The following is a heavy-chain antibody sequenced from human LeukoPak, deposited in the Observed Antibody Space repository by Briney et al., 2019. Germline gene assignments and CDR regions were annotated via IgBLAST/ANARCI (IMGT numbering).Heavy chain of an antibody. CDR3: AKDSDPYSSGWDVTAYYSYGMDV. Sequence: GGSLRLSCAASGFTFSHYGVHWVRQAPGKGLEWVALISYDGTNEDYADSVKGRFTVSRDNSKSTLYLQLNSLRAEDTAIYYCAKDSDPYSSGWDVTAYYSYGMDVWGQGTTVTVSS. D-gene: IGHD6-19*01. CDR1: GFTFSHYG. CDR2: ISYDGTNE. V-gene: IGHV3-30*18. J-gene: IGHJ6*02.